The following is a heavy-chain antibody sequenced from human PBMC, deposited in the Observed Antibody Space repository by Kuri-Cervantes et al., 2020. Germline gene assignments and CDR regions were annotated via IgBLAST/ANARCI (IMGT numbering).Heavy chain of an antibody. Sequence: GESLKISCEASGFTFSSYAMHWVRQAPGKGLEWVAVISYDGSNKYYADSVKGRFTISRDNSKNTLYLQMNSLRAEDTAVYYCARESIAAAGIGWGQGTLVTVSS. CDR2: ISYDGSNK. V-gene: IGHV3-30*01. D-gene: IGHD6-13*01. CDR3: ARESIAAAGIG. J-gene: IGHJ4*02. CDR1: GFTFSSYA.